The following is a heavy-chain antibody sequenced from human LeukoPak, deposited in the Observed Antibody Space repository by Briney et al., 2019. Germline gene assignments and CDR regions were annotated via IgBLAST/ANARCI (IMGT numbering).Heavy chain of an antibody. CDR1: GYTFTNYY. Sequence: ASVKVSCKASGYTFTNYYIHWVRQAPGQGLEWMGIINPAGGSTGYAQKFQGRVTMTRDTSTSTVYMELSSLRSEDAAVYYCARYNGDLTGGFDYWGQGTLVTVSS. V-gene: IGHV1-46*01. D-gene: IGHD4-17*01. CDR3: ARYNGDLTGGFDY. CDR2: INPAGGST. J-gene: IGHJ4*02.